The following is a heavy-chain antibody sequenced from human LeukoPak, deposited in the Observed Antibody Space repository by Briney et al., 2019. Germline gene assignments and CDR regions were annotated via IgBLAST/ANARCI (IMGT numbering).Heavy chain of an antibody. D-gene: IGHD2-21*02. CDR2: INPSGGST. CDR1: GYTFTSYY. J-gene: IGHJ4*02. Sequence: VASVKVSCKASGYTFTSYYMHWVRQAPGQGLEWMGIINPSGGSTSYAQKFQGRVTMTRDTSTSTVYMELSSLRSEDTAVYYCARAGDCGGDCYYFDYWGQGTLVTVSS. V-gene: IGHV1-46*01. CDR3: ARAGDCGGDCYYFDY.